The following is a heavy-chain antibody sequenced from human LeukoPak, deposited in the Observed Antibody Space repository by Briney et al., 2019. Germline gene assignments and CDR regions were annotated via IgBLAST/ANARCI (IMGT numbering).Heavy chain of an antibody. J-gene: IGHJ3*02. CDR3: ARGRSSHAFDI. D-gene: IGHD6-6*01. V-gene: IGHV4-59*01. CDR2: IYYSGST. CDR1: GGSISNYY. Sequence: SETLSLTCTVSGGSISNYYWSWIRQPPGKGLEWIGYIYYSGSTNYNPSLKSRVTISVDTSKNQFSLKLSSVTAADTAVYYCARGRSSHAFDIWGQGTMVTVSS.